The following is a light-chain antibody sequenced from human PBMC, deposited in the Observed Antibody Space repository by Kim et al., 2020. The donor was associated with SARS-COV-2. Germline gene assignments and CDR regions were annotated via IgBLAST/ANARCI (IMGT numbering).Light chain of an antibody. CDR3: NSRDTRDNQWV. CDR2: GLN. V-gene: IGLV3-19*01. Sequence: SSELTQDPAVSVALGQTVTINCQGDSLRTSYASWCQLKPRQAPFLVLFGLNHRPSGIPARFSGSNSGNRSSLTITGAQAEDEADYYCNSRDTRDNQWVFGGGAKVTVL. J-gene: IGLJ3*02. CDR1: SLRTSY.